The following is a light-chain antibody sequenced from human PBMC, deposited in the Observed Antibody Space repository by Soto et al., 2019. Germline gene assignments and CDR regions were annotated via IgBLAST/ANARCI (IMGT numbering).Light chain of an antibody. Sequence: QSALTQPASVSGSPGQSITISCTGTSSDVGNYNVVSWYQQHPGKAPKLMIYEGSKRPSGVSHRFSGSKSGNTASLTISGLQAEDEADYYCCSYAGSSTLVLFGGGTQLTVL. CDR3: CSYAGSSTLVL. CDR2: EGS. J-gene: IGLJ2*01. CDR1: SSDVGNYNV. V-gene: IGLV2-23*01.